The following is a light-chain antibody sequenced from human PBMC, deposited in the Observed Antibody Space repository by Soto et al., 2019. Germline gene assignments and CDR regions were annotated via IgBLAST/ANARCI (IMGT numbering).Light chain of an antibody. J-gene: IGKJ1*01. CDR2: AAS. V-gene: IGKV1-39*01. CDR1: QSIRKY. Sequence: DIQMTQSPSSLSASVGDRVIITCRASQSIRKYLNWYQHKPGKVPTLLIYAASSLQSGVPSRFSGSGSGTEFTLTITSRQPEDFATYYCQQSGDTPPWTFGQGTKVEIK. CDR3: QQSGDTPPWT.